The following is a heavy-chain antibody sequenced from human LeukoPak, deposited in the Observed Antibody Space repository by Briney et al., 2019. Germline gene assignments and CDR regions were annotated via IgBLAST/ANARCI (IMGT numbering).Heavy chain of an antibody. J-gene: IGHJ4*02. D-gene: IGHD2-21*02. CDR3: AKVPLVTAFKYFDY. CDR2: ISSSGGST. CDR1: GFTFSSYA. Sequence: GGSLRLSCAASGFTFSSYAMSWVRQAPGKGLEWVSGISSSGGSTYYADSGKGRFTISRDNSKNTLYLQMNSLRAEDTAVYYCAKVPLVTAFKYFDYWGQGTLVTVSS. V-gene: IGHV3-23*01.